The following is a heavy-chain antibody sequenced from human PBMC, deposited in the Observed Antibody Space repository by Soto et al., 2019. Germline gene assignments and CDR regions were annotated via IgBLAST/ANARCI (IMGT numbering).Heavy chain of an antibody. D-gene: IGHD1-26*01. CDR3: ASDPSGSYPFGDY. V-gene: IGHV3-33*01. Sequence: SGFTVSSNYMSWVRQAPGKGLEWVAVIWYDGSNKYYADSVKGRFTISRDNSKNTLYLQMNSLRAEDTAVYYCASDPSGSYPFGDYWGQGTLVTVSS. CDR1: GFTVSSNY. CDR2: IWYDGSNK. J-gene: IGHJ4*02.